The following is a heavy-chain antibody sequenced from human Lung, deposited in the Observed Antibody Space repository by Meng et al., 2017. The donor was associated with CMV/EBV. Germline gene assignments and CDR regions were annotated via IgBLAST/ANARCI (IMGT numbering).Heavy chain of an antibody. CDR1: KFTSYW. V-gene: IGHV5-51*01. J-gene: IGHJ4*01. CDR2: RYPGDSDT. D-gene: IGHD3-3*01. Sequence: KFTSYWIGWVGQMTGKGVEWMGIRYPGDSDTRYSPSFQGQVTISADKSISTAYLQWGSLKASDTAMYYCARGIDFWNAYNPHYFDYWGHGTLVTVSS. CDR3: ARGIDFWNAYNPHYFDY.